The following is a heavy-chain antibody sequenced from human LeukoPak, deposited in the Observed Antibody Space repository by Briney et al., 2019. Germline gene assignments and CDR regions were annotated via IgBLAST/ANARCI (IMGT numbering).Heavy chain of an antibody. Sequence: SETLSLTCTVSGXSVSGGSDSWSWIRQPPGMGLEWIGYVSYSGSTNYNPSLQSRVTISVDTSENQFSLKLSSVTAADTAVYYCAGYGSSWYFDYWGQGTLVPVSS. CDR3: AGYGSSWYFDY. CDR1: GXSVSGGSDS. D-gene: IGHD6-13*01. CDR2: VSYSGST. J-gene: IGHJ4*02. V-gene: IGHV4-61*01.